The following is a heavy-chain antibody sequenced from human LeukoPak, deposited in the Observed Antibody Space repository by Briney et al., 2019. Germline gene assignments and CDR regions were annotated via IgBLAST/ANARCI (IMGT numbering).Heavy chain of an antibody. Sequence: GGSLRLSYAASGFTFSSSAMNWVRQAPGKGLEWVSTISGSGGSTYYAGSVKGRFTISRDNSKNTLYLQMNSLRAEDTAVYYCAKLHNLNSDYWGQGTLVTVSS. CDR1: GFTFSSSA. CDR3: AKLHNLNSDY. CDR2: ISGSGGST. J-gene: IGHJ4*02. V-gene: IGHV3-23*01. D-gene: IGHD1-14*01.